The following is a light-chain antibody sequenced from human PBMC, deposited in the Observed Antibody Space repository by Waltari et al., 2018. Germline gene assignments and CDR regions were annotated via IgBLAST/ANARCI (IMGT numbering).Light chain of an antibody. V-gene: IGKV3-11*01. Sequence: EIVLTQSPATLSLSPGDRATLSCRASQSVTTSLAWYQQKPGQAPRLLLFAASDRATAVPARFSGSGSGTDFTLTISSLEPEDFAVYFCHQRTSWPLTFGGGTQVEFK. CDR3: HQRTSWPLT. CDR2: AAS. CDR1: QSVTTS. J-gene: IGKJ4*01.